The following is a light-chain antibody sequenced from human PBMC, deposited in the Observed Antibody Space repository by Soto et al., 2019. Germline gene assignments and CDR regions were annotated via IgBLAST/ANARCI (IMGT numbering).Light chain of an antibody. CDR1: QSVSSSF. V-gene: IGKV3-20*01. Sequence: EIVLTQSPGPLSLSPGERATLSCRASQSVSSSFLAWYQQKVGQAPRLLIYGASSRATGIPDRFSGSGSGTDFTLTISRLEPEDFAVYYCQQYGSSPRTFGQGTRLEIK. J-gene: IGKJ5*01. CDR2: GAS. CDR3: QQYGSSPRT.